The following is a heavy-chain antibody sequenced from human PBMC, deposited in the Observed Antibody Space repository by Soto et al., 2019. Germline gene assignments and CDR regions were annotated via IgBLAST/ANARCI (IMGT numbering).Heavy chain of an antibody. CDR1: GGTFSSYA. CDR3: ARDRYCSGGSCYPRQDYYYGMDV. CDR2: IIPIFGTA. Sequence: GASVKFSCKASGGTFSSYAISWVRQAPGQGLEWMGGIIPIFGTANYAQKFQGRVTITADKSTSTAYMELSSLRSEDTAVYYCARDRYCSGGSCYPRQDYYYGMDVWGQGTTVTVSS. V-gene: IGHV1-69*06. D-gene: IGHD2-15*01. J-gene: IGHJ6*02.